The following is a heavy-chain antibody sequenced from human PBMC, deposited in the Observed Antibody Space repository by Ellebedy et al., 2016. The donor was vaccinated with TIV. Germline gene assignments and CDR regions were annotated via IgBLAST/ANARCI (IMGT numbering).Heavy chain of an antibody. CDR2: IYQDGSQK. Sequence: GESLKISCAASGFSFRNYWMGWVRQAPGKGLEWVANIYQDGSQKYYADSVKGRFTISRDDAKNSLERQLNSLRVEETAVYYCARRGSYGDYAVQVNNWFDRWGQGTLVTV. CDR3: ARRGSYGDYAVQVNNWFDR. J-gene: IGHJ5*02. V-gene: IGHV3-7*01. CDR1: GFSFRNYW. D-gene: IGHD4-17*01.